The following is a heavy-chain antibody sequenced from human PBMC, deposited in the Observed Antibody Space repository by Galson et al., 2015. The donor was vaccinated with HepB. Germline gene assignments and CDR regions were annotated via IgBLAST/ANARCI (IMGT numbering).Heavy chain of an antibody. Sequence: SLRLSCAASGFTFSAYGMTWVRQAPGKGLEWVANINQDGSEKFYVDSVKGRFTISRDNANDSLFLQMNNLRAEDTAVYYCARRGSGSYWVYWGQGTLVTVSS. D-gene: IGHD3-10*01. CDR1: GFTFSAYG. J-gene: IGHJ4*02. V-gene: IGHV3-7*05. CDR2: INQDGSEK. CDR3: ARRGSGSYWVY.